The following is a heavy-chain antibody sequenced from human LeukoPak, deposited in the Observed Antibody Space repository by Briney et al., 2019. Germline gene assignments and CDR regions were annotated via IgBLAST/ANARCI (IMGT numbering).Heavy chain of an antibody. Sequence: TGGSLRLSCAASGFTFSSYSMDWVRQAPGKGLEWVSSISGYSSYIYYADSVKGRFTISRDNAKNSLYLQMNSLRAEDTAVYYCAREERASSDYWGQGTLVTVSS. CDR1: GFTFSSYS. CDR2: ISGYSSYI. J-gene: IGHJ4*02. D-gene: IGHD2-2*01. V-gene: IGHV3-21*01. CDR3: AREERASSDY.